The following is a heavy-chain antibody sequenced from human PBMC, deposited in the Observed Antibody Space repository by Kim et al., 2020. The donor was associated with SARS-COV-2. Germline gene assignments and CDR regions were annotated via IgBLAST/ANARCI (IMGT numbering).Heavy chain of an antibody. CDR3: AQGRGELRYFYWLLTG. D-gene: IGHD3-9*01. CDR1: GFTFSSYW. Sequence: GGSLRLSCAASGFTFSSYWMHWVRQAPGKGLVWVSRINSDGSSTSYADSVKGRFTISRDNAKNTLYLQMNSLRAEDTAVYYCAQGRGELRYFYWLLTGWGQGTLVTVSS. J-gene: IGHJ4*02. CDR2: INSDGSST. V-gene: IGHV3-74*01.